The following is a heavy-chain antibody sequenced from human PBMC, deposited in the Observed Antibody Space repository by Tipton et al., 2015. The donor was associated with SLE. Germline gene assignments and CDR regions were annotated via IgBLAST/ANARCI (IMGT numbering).Heavy chain of an antibody. V-gene: IGHV4-38-2*01. Sequence: TLSLTCAVSGYSISSGSYWGWIRQPPGKGLDWIGSIYHSGSTYYNPSLKSRVTISVDTSKNQVSLRLTSVTAADTAVYTCARHYNLFSAFDSWGQGTLVTVSS. CDR1: GYSISSGSY. CDR3: ARHYNLFSAFDS. D-gene: IGHD3-3*01. J-gene: IGHJ4*02. CDR2: IYHSGST.